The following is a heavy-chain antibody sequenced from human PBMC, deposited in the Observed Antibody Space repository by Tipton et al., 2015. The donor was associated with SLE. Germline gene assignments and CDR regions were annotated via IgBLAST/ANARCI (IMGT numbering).Heavy chain of an antibody. J-gene: IGHJ4*02. V-gene: IGHV4-39*07. CDR3: ARGYSYYYGSGSYYKH. CDR1: GGSISSSSYY. CDR2: INHSGST. Sequence: TLSLTCTVSGGSISSSSYYWSWIRQPPGKGLEWIGEINHSGSTNYNPSLKSRVTISVDTSKNQFSLKLSSVTAADTAVYYCARGYSYYYGSGSYYKHWGQGTLVTVSS. D-gene: IGHD3-10*01.